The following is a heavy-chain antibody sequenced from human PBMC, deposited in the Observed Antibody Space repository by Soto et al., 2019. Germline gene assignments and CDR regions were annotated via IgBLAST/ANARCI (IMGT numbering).Heavy chain of an antibody. Sequence: EVQLVESGGVVVQPGGSLRLSCAASGFTFDDYTMHWVRQAPGKGLEWVSLISWDGGSTYYADSVKGRFTISRDNSKNSLYLQMNSLRTEDTALYYCAKEVAAAGIGRWDSVMMGYYGMDVWGQGTTVTVSS. J-gene: IGHJ6*02. V-gene: IGHV3-43*01. CDR2: ISWDGGST. CDR3: AKEVAAAGIGRWDSVMMGYYGMDV. CDR1: GFTFDDYT. D-gene: IGHD6-13*01.